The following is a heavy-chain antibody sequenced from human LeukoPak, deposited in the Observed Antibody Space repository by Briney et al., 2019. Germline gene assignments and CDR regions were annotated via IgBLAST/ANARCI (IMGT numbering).Heavy chain of an antibody. CDR1: GYTFTSYG. D-gene: IGHD3-22*01. CDR2: IIPIFGTA. CDR3: ARDHSYYYDSSGNIFDY. Sequence: SVKVSCKASGYTFTSYGISWVRQAPGQGLEWMGGIIPIFGTANYAQKFQGRVTITADKSTSTAYMELSSLRSEDTAVYYCARDHSYYYDSSGNIFDYWGQGTLVTVSS. V-gene: IGHV1-69*06. J-gene: IGHJ4*02.